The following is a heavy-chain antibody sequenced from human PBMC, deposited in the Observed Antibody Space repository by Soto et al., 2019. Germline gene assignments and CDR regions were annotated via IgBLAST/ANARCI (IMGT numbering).Heavy chain of an antibody. CDR3: ARAGYYYFSGCYFHQYGMSV. CDR2: INHSGST. Sequence: SETLSLTCAVYGGSFSGYYWSWIRQPPGKGLEWIGEINHSGSTNYNPSLKSRVTISVDTSKNQFSLKLSSVTAADTAVYYCARAGYYYFSGCYFHQYGMSVRGQGSTVTGSS. V-gene: IGHV4-34*01. CDR1: GGSFSGYY. D-gene: IGHD3-10*01. J-gene: IGHJ6*02.